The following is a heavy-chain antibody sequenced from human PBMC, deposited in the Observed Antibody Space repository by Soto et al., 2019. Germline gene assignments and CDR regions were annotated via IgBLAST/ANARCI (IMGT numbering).Heavy chain of an antibody. V-gene: IGHV1-18*01. D-gene: IGHD6-19*01. J-gene: IGHJ4*01. Sequence: ASVKVSCKASVYTVTGYGISGVRQAPGQGLEWMGWISAYNGNTNYAQKPQGRVTMTTDTSTSTDYMELRSMSSDDTALYYAARDLKTVAGNPYFDFWGQGTLVTVSS. CDR1: VYTVTGYG. CDR2: ISAYNGNT. CDR3: ARDLKTVAGNPYFDF.